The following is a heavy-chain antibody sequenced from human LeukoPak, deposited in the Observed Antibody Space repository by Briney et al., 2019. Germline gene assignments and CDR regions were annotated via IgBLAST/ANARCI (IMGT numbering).Heavy chain of an antibody. J-gene: IGHJ3*02. V-gene: IGHV3-48*01. CDR1: GFTFSSYS. CDR3: ARESKQQLDPRAFDI. Sequence: QAGGSLRLSCAASGFTFSSYSMNWVRQAPGKGLEWVSYISSSSSTIYYADSVKGRFTISRDNAKNSLYLQMNSLRAEDTAVYYCARESKQQLDPRAFDIWGQGTMVTVSS. CDR2: ISSSSSTI. D-gene: IGHD6-13*01.